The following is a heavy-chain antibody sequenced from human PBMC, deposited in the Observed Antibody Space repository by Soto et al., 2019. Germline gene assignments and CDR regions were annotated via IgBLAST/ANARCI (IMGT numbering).Heavy chain of an antibody. CDR3: AKDLGLPYVLAEDRAFVI. J-gene: IGHJ3*02. V-gene: IGHV1-69*01. Sequence: QVQLVQSGAEVKKPGSSVKVSCKASGGTFSSYAISWVRQAPGQGLEWMGGIIPIFGTANYAQKFQGRVKITADESTSTAYMELSSLSSEDTDVYYCAKDLGLPYVLAEDRAFVIWGQETMVTVSS. D-gene: IGHD2-15*01. CDR1: GGTFSSYA. CDR2: IIPIFGTA.